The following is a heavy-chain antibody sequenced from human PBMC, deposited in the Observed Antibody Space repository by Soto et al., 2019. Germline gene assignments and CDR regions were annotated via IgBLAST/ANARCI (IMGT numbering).Heavy chain of an antibody. CDR2: IYYSGST. CDR1: GGSVSSGSYY. D-gene: IGHD1-20*01. CDR3: ARGISLDGMDV. V-gene: IGHV4-61*01. Sequence: PSETLSLTCTVSGGSVSSGSYYWSWIRQPPGKGLEWIGYIYYSGSTNYNPSLKSRVTISVDTSKNQFSLKLSSVTAADTAVYYCARGISLDGMDVWGQGTTVTVSS. J-gene: IGHJ6*02.